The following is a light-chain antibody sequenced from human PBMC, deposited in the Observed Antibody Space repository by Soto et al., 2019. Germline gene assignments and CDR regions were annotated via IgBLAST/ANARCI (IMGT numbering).Light chain of an antibody. Sequence: QSVLTQPASVSGSPGQSITISCTGTSSDIGGYNYVSWYQQHPGKAPKLMIYEVSNRPSGVSNRFSGSKSGNAASLTISGLQAEDEADYYCSSYAGSNNRYVFGTGTKLTVL. CDR3: SSYAGSNNRYV. CDR2: EVS. J-gene: IGLJ1*01. V-gene: IGLV2-14*01. CDR1: SSDIGGYNY.